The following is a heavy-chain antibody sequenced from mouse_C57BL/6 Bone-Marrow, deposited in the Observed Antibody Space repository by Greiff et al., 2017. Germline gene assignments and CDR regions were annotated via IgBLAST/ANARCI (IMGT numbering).Heavy chain of an antibody. CDR3: ARSGSLITTVVEGFAY. D-gene: IGHD1-1*01. CDR2: INPYNGGT. V-gene: IGHV1-19*01. CDR1: GYTFTDYY. Sequence: EVQLQQSGPVLVKPGASVKMSCKASGYTFTDYYMNWVKQSHGKSLEWIGVINPYNGGTSYNQKFKGKATLTVDKSSSTAYMELNSLTSEDSAVYYCARSGSLITTVVEGFAYWGQGTLVTVSA. J-gene: IGHJ3*01.